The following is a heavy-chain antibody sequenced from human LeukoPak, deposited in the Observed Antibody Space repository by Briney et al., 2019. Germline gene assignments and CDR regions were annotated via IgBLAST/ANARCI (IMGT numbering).Heavy chain of an antibody. CDR3: VKVTAAGFVDH. D-gene: IGHD6-13*01. V-gene: IGHV3-23*01. CDR1: GFILSSFA. J-gene: IGHJ4*02. CDR2: ISSPGGNT. Sequence: PGGSLRLSCTSSGFILSSFAMSWVRQAPGKGLEWVSSISSPGGNTYYADSVKGRFTISRDNAKNSLYLQMNSLGAEDTAFYYCVKVTAAGFVDHWGQGTLVTVSS.